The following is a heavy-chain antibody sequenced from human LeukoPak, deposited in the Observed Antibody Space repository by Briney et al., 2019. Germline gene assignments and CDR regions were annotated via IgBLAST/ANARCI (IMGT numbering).Heavy chain of an antibody. V-gene: IGHV3-23*01. Sequence: GGSLRLSCAASGFTFSSSAMSWVRQVPGKGLEWVSGISASGGSTYYADSVKGRFTISRDNSKNTLYLQMNSLRAEDTAVYYCAKDYSSSLTNWFDPWGQGTLVTVSS. CDR2: ISASGGST. D-gene: IGHD6-6*01. CDR1: GFTFSSSA. CDR3: AKDYSSSLTNWFDP. J-gene: IGHJ5*02.